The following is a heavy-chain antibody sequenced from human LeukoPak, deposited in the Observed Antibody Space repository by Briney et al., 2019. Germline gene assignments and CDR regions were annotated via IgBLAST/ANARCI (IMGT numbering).Heavy chain of an antibody. CDR1: GFTFSSYA. D-gene: IGHD3-22*01. V-gene: IGHV3-23*01. Sequence: GRSLRLSCEASGFTFSSYAMTWVRQAPGKGMEWVSSISGSGDNTYNADSVKGRFIIFRDNSKNTLYLQMNSLRAEDTAVYYCAKPIVVVITTRGDFDYWGQGTLVTVSS. J-gene: IGHJ4*02. CDR3: AKPIVVVITTRGDFDY. CDR2: ISGSGDNT.